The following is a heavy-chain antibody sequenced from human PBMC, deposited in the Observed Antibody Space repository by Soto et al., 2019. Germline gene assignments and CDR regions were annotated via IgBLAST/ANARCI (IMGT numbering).Heavy chain of an antibody. Sequence: PSESLSLTCTFSGGSISSYYCSWIRQPPDQGLGWIGYIYYSGSTYYNPSLKSRVTISVDTSKNQFSLKLSSVTAADTAVYYCARGPLGYCSSTSCYSHYFDYWGQGTLVTVSS. CDR2: IYYSGST. CDR1: GGSISSYY. J-gene: IGHJ4*02. V-gene: IGHV4-59*12. CDR3: ARGPLGYCSSTSCYSHYFDY. D-gene: IGHD2-2*01.